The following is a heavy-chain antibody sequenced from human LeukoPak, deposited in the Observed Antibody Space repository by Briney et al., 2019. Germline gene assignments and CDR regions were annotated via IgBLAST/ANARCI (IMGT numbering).Heavy chain of an antibody. CDR2: ISAYNGNT. CDR3: ARVRVSGWYRTYYNFDY. J-gene: IGHJ4*02. V-gene: IGHV1-18*01. D-gene: IGHD6-19*01. Sequence: GASVKVSCKASGYTFTSYGIGWVRQAPGQGLEWMGWISAYNGNTNYAQKLQGRVTMTTDTSTSTAYMELRSLRSDDTAVYYCARVRVSGWYRTYYNFDYWGQGTLVTVSS. CDR1: GYTFTSYG.